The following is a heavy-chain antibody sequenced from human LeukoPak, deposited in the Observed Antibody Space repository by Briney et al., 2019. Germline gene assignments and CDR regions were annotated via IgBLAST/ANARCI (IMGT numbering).Heavy chain of an antibody. CDR3: AKVGDTSGWYSYYMDV. J-gene: IGHJ6*03. CDR1: DGSISSYY. D-gene: IGHD6-19*01. Sequence: PSETLSLTCTVSDGSISSYYWSWIRQPPGKGLEWIGFIFNSGTTNYNSSLKSRVTISVDTSKNQLSLKLTFVTAADTAVYYCAKVGDTSGWYSYYMDVWGKGTPVTVSS. V-gene: IGHV4-59*01. CDR2: IFNSGTT.